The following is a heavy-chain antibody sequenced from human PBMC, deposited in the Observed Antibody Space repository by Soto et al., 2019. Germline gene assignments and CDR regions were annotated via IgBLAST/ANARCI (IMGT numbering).Heavy chain of an antibody. CDR3: ARAYVSGAYYDLSRARGLDS. Sequence: QVQLQESGPGLVKPSQTLSLTCTLSGGSITSGDYYWSWVRQPPGKGLEWIGYIYYSGSTYYNPSRLSGITMSVDTSTNQFSLKLSYVTAADTAVYYCARAYVSGAYYDLSRARGLDSWGQGNLVTVSS. CDR2: IYYSGST. J-gene: IGHJ5*01. V-gene: IGHV4-30-4*01. D-gene: IGHD3-22*01. CDR1: GGSITSGDYY.